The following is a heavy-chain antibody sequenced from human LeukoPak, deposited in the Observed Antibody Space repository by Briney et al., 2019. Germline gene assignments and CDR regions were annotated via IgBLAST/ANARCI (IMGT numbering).Heavy chain of an antibody. V-gene: IGHV4-34*01. CDR1: GGSFSGYY. CDR2: INHSGST. Sequence: SETLSLTCALYGGSFSGYYWSWIRQPPGKGLEWIGEINHSGSTNYNPSLKSRVTISVDTSKNQFSLKLSSVTAADTAVYYCARGRNIVVVPAAPKRYFDYWGQGTLVTVSS. D-gene: IGHD2-2*01. CDR3: ARGRNIVVVPAAPKRYFDY. J-gene: IGHJ4*02.